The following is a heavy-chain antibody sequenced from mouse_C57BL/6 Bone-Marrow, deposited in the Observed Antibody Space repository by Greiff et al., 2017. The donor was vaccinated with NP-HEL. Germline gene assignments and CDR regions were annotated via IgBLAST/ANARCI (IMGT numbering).Heavy chain of an antibody. CDR1: GYTFTDYY. CDR3: ARDYEDY. V-gene: IGHV1-75*01. D-gene: IGHD1-1*01. CDR2: IFPGSGST. Sequence: QVQLQQSGPELVKPGASVKISCKASGYTFTDYYINWVKQRPGQGLEWIGWIFPGSGSTYYNEKFKGKATLTADKSSSTAYMELRSLTSEDSAVYFCARDYEDYWGQGTTLTVSS. J-gene: IGHJ2*01.